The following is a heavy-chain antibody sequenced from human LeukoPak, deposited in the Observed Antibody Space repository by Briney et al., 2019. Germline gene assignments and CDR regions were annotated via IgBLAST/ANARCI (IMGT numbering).Heavy chain of an antibody. V-gene: IGHV3-23*01. Sequence: GGSLRLSCAASGFTFSNYAMSWVRQAPGKGLEWVSGVSASGRSTYYTDPVKGRCAISRDNSKNTVSLQMNNVRAEDTAVYFCAKHDRFIPSWGRGILVTVSS. D-gene: IGHD3-16*01. J-gene: IGHJ5*02. CDR1: GFTFSNYA. CDR2: VSASGRST. CDR3: AKHDRFIPS.